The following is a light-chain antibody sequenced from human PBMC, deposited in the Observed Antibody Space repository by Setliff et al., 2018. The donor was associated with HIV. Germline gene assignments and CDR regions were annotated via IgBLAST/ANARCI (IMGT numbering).Light chain of an antibody. V-gene: IGLV2-14*01. CDR2: EVT. CDR3: SSYTSRNSDV. J-gene: IGLJ1*01. CDR1: SSDVGGYNS. Sequence: QSALSQPASVSGSPGQSITISCTGTSSDVGGYNSVSWYQQHPGKAPKVIIYEVTDRPSGVSDRFSGSKSGNTASLTISGLQAEDEADYYCSSYTSRNSDVFGTGTKVTVL.